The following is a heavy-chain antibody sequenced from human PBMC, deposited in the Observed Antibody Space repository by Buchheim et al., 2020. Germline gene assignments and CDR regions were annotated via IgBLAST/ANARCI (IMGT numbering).Heavy chain of an antibody. V-gene: IGHV3-23*01. CDR3: AKVGSSAYFFES. CDR1: GFTFTSYL. Sequence: EVGLLESGGSLAQPGGSLILSCAASGFTFTSYLMMWVRQGPGKGLECVSTINGRGDNTYYADSVKGRFIISRDTSRNTEYLRMDSLRVEDTAIYYCAKVGSSAYFFESWGRGTL. J-gene: IGHJ4*02. CDR2: INGRGDNT.